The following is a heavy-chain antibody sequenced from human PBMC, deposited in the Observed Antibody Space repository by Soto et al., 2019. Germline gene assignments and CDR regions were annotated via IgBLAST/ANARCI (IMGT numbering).Heavy chain of an antibody. D-gene: IGHD4-17*01. J-gene: IGHJ3*02. CDR3: ARRHEYGGNSDAFDI. CDR1: GGTFSTSS. V-gene: IGHV1-69*14. Sequence: QVHLVQSGAEVKKPGSSVKVSCKASGGTFSTSSINWLRQAPGQRPEWMGNILPVFGTADYAQKFRDRVTITADKSTNTAYMDLRRLFSEDAAVYYCARRHEYGGNSDAFDIWGQGTVFTVSS. CDR2: ILPVFGTA.